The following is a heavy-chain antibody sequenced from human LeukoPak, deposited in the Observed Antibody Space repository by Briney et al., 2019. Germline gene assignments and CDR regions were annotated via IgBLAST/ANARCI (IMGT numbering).Heavy chain of an antibody. CDR2: INWNGGST. J-gene: IGHJ3*02. V-gene: IGHV3-20*04. CDR1: RFTFDDYG. D-gene: IGHD3-22*01. CDR3: ARGSPKSSTYYYDSSGYPSI. Sequence: GGSLRLSCAASRFTFDDYGMSWVRQAPGKGLEWVSGINWNGGSTGYADSVKGRFTISRDNAKNSLYLQMNSLRAEDTALYYCARGSPKSSTYYYDSSGYPSIWGQGTMVTVSS.